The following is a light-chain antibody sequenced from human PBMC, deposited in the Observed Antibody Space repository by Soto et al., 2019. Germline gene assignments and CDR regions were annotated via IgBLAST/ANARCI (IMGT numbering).Light chain of an antibody. V-gene: IGKV3-15*01. CDR1: QSVSSN. CDR2: GAS. J-gene: IGKJ4*01. Sequence: ERVMTQSPATLSVSPGERATLSCRASQSVSSNLAWYQQKPGQAPRLLIYGASTRATGIPARFSGSGSGTEFTLTISSLQSEDFAVYCCQQYNFWPLTFGGGTKVEIK. CDR3: QQYNFWPLT.